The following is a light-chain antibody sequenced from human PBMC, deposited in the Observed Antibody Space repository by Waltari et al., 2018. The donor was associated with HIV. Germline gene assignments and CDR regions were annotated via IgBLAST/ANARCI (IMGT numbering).Light chain of an antibody. Sequence: QSVLTQPPSVSGAPGQRVTIPCPGSSSHIGAGYDVHWYQQLPGKAPKLLISGNNNRPSGVPDRFSGSKSGTSTSLAITGLQAEDEADYYCQSYDSSLSDLLFGGGTKLTVL. CDR3: QSYDSSLSDLL. CDR2: GNN. V-gene: IGLV1-40*01. CDR1: SSHIGAGYD. J-gene: IGLJ3*02.